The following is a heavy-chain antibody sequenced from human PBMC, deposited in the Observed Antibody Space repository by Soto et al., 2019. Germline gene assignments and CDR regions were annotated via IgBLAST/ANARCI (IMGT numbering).Heavy chain of an antibody. V-gene: IGHV3-30*04. CDR2: TSFDASEN. D-gene: IGHD1-26*01. J-gene: IGHJ4*02. CDR1: GFRFSGFA. Sequence: QVQLVESGGGVVQPGASLRLSCAASGFRFSGFAMHWVRQAPGKGLEWVAVTSFDASENFYVDSVKGRFSISRDDSHNTVFLQMNGLRHEDTGIYYCARDLGCYVHLWDKSNYWGQGTLVNVSS. CDR3: ARDLGCYVHLWDKSNY.